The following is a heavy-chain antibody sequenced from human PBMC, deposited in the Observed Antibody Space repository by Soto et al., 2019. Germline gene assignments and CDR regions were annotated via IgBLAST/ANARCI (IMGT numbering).Heavy chain of an antibody. CDR3: AREIRPGGDNFGYGPFDY. Sequence: ASVKVSCKTSGYTFNSFYIHWVRQAPGQGLEWVGIIDPSGGGTSYTEKFQDRVSMTRDTSTSTVYMELRNLRSEDTAVYYCAREIRPGGDNFGYGPFDYWGQGTLVTVSS. CDR1: GYTFNSFY. V-gene: IGHV1-46*02. CDR2: IDPSGGGT. J-gene: IGHJ4*02. D-gene: IGHD5-18*01.